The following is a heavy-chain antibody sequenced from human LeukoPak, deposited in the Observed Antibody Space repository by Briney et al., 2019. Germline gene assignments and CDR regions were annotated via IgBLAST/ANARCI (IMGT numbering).Heavy chain of an antibody. Sequence: ASVKVSCKASGYTFTDYYLHWVRQAPGQGLEWMGWINPNGGGTIYAQKFQGRVTMTRDMSTSTVYMELSSLRSEDTAVYYCARAKMPKDIVVVGTGFDPWGQGTLVTVSS. CDR1: GYTFTDYY. D-gene: IGHD2-15*01. CDR3: ARAKMPKDIVVVGTGFDP. CDR2: INPNGGGT. V-gene: IGHV1-2*02. J-gene: IGHJ5*02.